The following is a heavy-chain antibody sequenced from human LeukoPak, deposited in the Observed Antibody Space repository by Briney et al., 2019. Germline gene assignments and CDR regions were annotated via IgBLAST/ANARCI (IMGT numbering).Heavy chain of an antibody. Sequence: GGSLILSCAASGFSFSTYSMNWVRQAPGKGLEWVSSISSSSGYIYYADSVKGRFTISTDNAKNSLYLQMNSLRAEDTAVYYCARGTIFGVVIIADYGMDVWGQGTTVTVSS. V-gene: IGHV3-21*01. J-gene: IGHJ6*02. CDR1: GFSFSTYS. D-gene: IGHD3-3*01. CDR2: ISSSSGYI. CDR3: ARGTIFGVVIIADYGMDV.